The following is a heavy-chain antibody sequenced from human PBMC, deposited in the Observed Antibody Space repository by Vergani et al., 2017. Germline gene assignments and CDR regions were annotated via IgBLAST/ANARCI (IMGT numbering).Heavy chain of an antibody. D-gene: IGHD3-22*01. CDR1: GFTFSSYA. J-gene: IGHJ3*02. CDR2: ISGSGGST. Sequence: EVQLLESGGGLVQPGGSLRLSCAASGFTFSSYAMSWVRQAPGKGLEWVSAISGSGGSTYYADSVKGRFTISRDNSKNTLYLQMNSLRAEDAAVYYCAKDPSYYDSSGSDAFDIWGQGTMVTVSS. CDR3: AKDPSYYDSSGSDAFDI. V-gene: IGHV3-23*01.